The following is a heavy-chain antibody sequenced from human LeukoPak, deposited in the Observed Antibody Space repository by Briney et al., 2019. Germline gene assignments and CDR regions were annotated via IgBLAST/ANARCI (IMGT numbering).Heavy chain of an antibody. CDR1: GFTFSSYS. CDR3: ARDLGVIVHPSDY. D-gene: IGHD3-16*02. V-gene: IGHV3-21*01. Sequence: GGSLRLSCAASGFTFSSYSMNWVRQAPGKGLEWVSSISSRSSYIDYADSLKGRFTISRDNAKNSLYLQMDSLGPDDTAVYYCARDLGVIVHPSDYWGQGTLVTVSS. CDR2: ISSRSSYI. J-gene: IGHJ4*02.